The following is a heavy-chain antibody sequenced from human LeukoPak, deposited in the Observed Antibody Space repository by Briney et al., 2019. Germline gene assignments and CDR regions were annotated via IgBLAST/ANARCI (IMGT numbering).Heavy chain of an antibody. CDR3: ARGSGY. Sequence: SETLSLTCAVYGGSFSGYYWSWIRQPPGKGLEWIGEINHSGSTNYNPSLKSRVTISVDTSKDQFSLKLSSVTAADTAVYYCARGSGYWGQGTLVTVSS. D-gene: IGHD3-10*01. J-gene: IGHJ4*02. CDR1: GGSFSGYY. V-gene: IGHV4-34*01. CDR2: INHSGST.